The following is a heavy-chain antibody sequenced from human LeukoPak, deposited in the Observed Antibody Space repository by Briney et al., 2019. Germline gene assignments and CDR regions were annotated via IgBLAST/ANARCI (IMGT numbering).Heavy chain of an antibody. CDR2: ISGSGDNT. V-gene: IGHV3-23*01. CDR1: GFTFSNYA. D-gene: IGHD1-26*01. Sequence: GGSLRLSCVASGFTFSNYAMSWVRQAPGKRLEWVSGISGSGDNTHNADFVKGRFTISRDNSKNTLYLQMNSLRAEDTAVYYCAKIAETSGIYGQGYDYWGQGTLVTVSS. CDR3: AKIAETSGIYGQGYDY. J-gene: IGHJ4*02.